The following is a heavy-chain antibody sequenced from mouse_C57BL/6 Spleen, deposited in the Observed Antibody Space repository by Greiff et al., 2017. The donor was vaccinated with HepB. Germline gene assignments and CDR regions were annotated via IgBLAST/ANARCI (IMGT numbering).Heavy chain of an antibody. Sequence: QVQLQQSGAELVRPGASVKLSCKASGYTFTDYYINWVKQRPGQGLEWIARIYPGSGNTYYNEKFKGKATLTAEKSSSTAYMQLSSLTSEDSAVYFCASGLRPYYFDYWGQGTTLTVSS. CDR1: GYTFTDYY. CDR3: ASGLRPYYFDY. J-gene: IGHJ2*01. D-gene: IGHD2-4*01. V-gene: IGHV1-76*01. CDR2: IYPGSGNT.